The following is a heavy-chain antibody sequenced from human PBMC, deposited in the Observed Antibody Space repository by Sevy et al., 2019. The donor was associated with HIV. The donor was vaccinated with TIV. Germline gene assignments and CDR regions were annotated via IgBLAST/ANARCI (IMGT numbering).Heavy chain of an antibody. D-gene: IGHD3-9*01. CDR1: GFTFSSAW. V-gene: IGHV3-15*01. CDR3: TTDTSTGYFDWLLDFDY. J-gene: IGHJ4*02. Sequence: AGSLRLSCAASGFTFSSAWMSWVRQAPGKVLEWVGRIQSKTDGGTTDYAVSVKGRFTISRDDSVNTLYLQMNSLTTHDTAVYYCTTDTSTGYFDWLLDFDYWGQGTLVTVSS. CDR2: IQSKTDGGTT.